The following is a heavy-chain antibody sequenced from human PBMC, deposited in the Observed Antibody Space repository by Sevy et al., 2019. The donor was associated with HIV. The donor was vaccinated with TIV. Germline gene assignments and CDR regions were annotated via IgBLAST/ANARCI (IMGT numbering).Heavy chain of an antibody. V-gene: IGHV1-2*02. Sequence: ASVKVSCKASGYTFTGYYMHWVRQAPGQGLEWMGWINPNSGGTNYAQKFQGRVTMTRDTSISTAYMELSRLRSDDTAVYYCVRAGSYYYYDSSGYYYGYLFFDYWRQGTLVTVSS. CDR2: INPNSGGT. CDR1: GYTFTGYY. J-gene: IGHJ4*02. CDR3: VRAGSYYYYDSSGYYYGYLFFDY. D-gene: IGHD3-22*01.